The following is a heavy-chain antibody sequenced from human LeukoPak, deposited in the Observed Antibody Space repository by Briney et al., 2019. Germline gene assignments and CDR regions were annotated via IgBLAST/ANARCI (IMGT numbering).Heavy chain of an antibody. CDR2: INPNSGDT. CDR1: GYTFTGYY. D-gene: IGHD2-2*03. J-gene: IGHJ5*02. CDR3: AKPRFGYCSSTNCYSWFDP. Sequence: ASVKVCCKASGYTFTGYYMHWVRQAPGQGLEWMGWINPNSGDTNYTQKFQGRVTMTRDTSISTAYMELSRLRSDDTAVYYCAKPRFGYCSSTNCYSWFDPWGQGTLVTVSS. V-gene: IGHV1-2*02.